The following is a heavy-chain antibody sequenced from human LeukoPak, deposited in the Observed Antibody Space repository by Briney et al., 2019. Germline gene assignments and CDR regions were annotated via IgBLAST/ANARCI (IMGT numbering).Heavy chain of an antibody. CDR3: TSYGDYGADYYYYGMDV. V-gene: IGHV3-49*03. CDR2: IRSKAYGGAT. D-gene: IGHD4-17*01. Sequence: PGGSLRLSGTASGFTFGDYAMSWFRQAPGKELEWVGFIRSKAYGGATEYAASVKGRFTISRDDSKSIAYLQMNSLKTEDTAVYYCTSYGDYGADYYYYGMDVWGQGTTVTVSS. CDR1: GFTFGDYA. J-gene: IGHJ6*02.